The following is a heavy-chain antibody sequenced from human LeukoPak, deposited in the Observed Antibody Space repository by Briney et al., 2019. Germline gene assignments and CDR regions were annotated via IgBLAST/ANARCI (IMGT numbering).Heavy chain of an antibody. CDR3: ARASPLGGVIAPHYNYYYYYYMDV. V-gene: IGHV4-59*01. J-gene: IGHJ6*03. CDR2: IYYSGST. Sequence: SETLSLTCTVSGGSISSYYWSWIRQPPGKGLEWIGYIYYSGSTNYNPSLKSRVTISVDTSKNQFSLKLSSVTAADTAVYYCARASPLGGVIAPHYNYYYYYYMDVWGKGTTVTVSS. CDR1: GGSISSYY. D-gene: IGHD3-16*02.